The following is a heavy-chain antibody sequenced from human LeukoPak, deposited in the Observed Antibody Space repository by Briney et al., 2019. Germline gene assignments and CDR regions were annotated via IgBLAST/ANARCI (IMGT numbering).Heavy chain of an antibody. CDR2: IHYSGST. J-gene: IGHJ3*02. D-gene: IGHD1-1*01. Sequence: PSETLSLTCTVSGGSISSRSFYWGWIRQPPGKGLEWIGSIHYSGSTYYNASLNSRVTISVDTSKNQFSLKLSSVSAADTAVYWCARGASTGGGGHAAFDIWGQGKMVTVS. CDR3: ARGASTGGGGHAAFDI. CDR1: GGSISSRSFY. V-gene: IGHV4-39*01.